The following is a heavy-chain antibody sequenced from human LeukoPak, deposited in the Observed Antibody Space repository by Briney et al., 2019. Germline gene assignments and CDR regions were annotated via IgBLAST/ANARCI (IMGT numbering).Heavy chain of an antibody. Sequence: GGSLRLSCAAAGVIVSRNFMSWVRQAPGKGLQWVAIMYAGGTTAYSDSVRGRFHISGESSNNTPSLQINSLRAEDTAVYYCARGSSSGWPLDRWGQGALVTVSS. J-gene: IGHJ5*02. CDR3: ARGSSSGWPLDR. CDR2: MYAGGTT. V-gene: IGHV3-53*01. CDR1: GVIVSRNF. D-gene: IGHD6-19*01.